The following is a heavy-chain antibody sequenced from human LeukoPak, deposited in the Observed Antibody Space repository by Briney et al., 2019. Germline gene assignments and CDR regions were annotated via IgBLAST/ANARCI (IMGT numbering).Heavy chain of an antibody. CDR3: AKEIHDSSGYQGY. D-gene: IGHD3-22*01. Sequence: GGSLRLSCAASGFTFSSYGMHWVRQAPGKGLEWVAFIRYDGSNKYYTDSVKGRFTISRDNSKNTLYLQMNSLRAEDTAVYYCAKEIHDSSGYQGYWGQGTLVTVSS. CDR2: IRYDGSNK. V-gene: IGHV3-30*02. CDR1: GFTFSSYG. J-gene: IGHJ4*02.